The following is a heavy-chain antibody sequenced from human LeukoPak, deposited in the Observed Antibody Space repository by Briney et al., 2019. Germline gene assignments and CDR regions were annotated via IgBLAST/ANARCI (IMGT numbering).Heavy chain of an antibody. J-gene: IGHJ5*02. D-gene: IGHD2-15*01. CDR2: IYYSGST. Sequence: SETLSLTCTVSGGSISSSSYYWGWIRQPPGKGLEWIGSIYYSGSTYYNPSLKSRVTISVDTSKNQFSLKLSSVTAADTAVYYCARGYCSGGSCLGWFDPWGQGTLVTVSS. CDR3: ARGYCSGGSCLGWFDP. CDR1: GGSISSSSYY. V-gene: IGHV4-39*07.